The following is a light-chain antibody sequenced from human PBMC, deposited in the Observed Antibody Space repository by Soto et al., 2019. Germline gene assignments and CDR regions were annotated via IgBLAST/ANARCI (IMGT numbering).Light chain of an antibody. CDR3: QQYGSSTYT. CDR1: QIVSSSY. CDR2: DAS. V-gene: IGKV3D-20*01. J-gene: IGKJ2*01. Sequence: EIVLTQSPATLSLSPGERATLSCGASQIVSSSYLAWYQQKPGLAPSLLIYDASSRATGIPDRFSGSGSGTDFTLTISRLEPEDFAVYYCQQYGSSTYTFGQGTKLEIK.